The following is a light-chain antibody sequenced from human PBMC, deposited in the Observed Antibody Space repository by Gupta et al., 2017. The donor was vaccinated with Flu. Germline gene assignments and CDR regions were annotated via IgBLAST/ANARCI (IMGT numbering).Light chain of an antibody. CDR3: QQYDNLEVT. Sequence: PSSLSASVGDRVTITCQANQDVRSDLNWYQQKPGKAPKLLIYDASNLQTGVPSRFSGSGSGTDFTFTISSLQPEDIAIYYCQQYDNLEVTFGPGTKVDIK. J-gene: IGKJ3*01. V-gene: IGKV1-33*01. CDR2: DAS. CDR1: QDVRSD.